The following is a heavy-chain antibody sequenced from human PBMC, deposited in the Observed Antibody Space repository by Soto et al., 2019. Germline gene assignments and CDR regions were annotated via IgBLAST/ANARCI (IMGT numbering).Heavy chain of an antibody. CDR2: IYYSGST. V-gene: IGHV4-31*03. J-gene: IGHJ4*02. CDR1: GGSISSGGYY. CDR3: ARCLPLRFLEWPNHFDY. Sequence: QVQLQESGPGLVKPSQTLSLTCTVSGGSISSGGYYWSWIRQHPGKGLEWIGYIYYSGSTYYNPXLKSRVTISVXXSXNXXSLKLSSVTAADTAVYYCARCLPLRFLEWPNHFDYWGQGTLVTVSS. D-gene: IGHD3-3*01.